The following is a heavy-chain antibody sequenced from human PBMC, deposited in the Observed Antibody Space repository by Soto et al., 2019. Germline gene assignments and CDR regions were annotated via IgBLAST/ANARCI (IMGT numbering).Heavy chain of an antibody. Sequence: SETLSLTCTVSGGSVSSGSYYWSWIRQPPGKGLEWIGYIYHSGNTYYNPSLKSRVTISVDRSKNQFSLKLSSVTAADTAVYYYARIPSPWGQGTLVTVSS. D-gene: IGHD2-21*01. CDR3: ARIPSP. J-gene: IGHJ5*02. V-gene: IGHV4-30-2*01. CDR2: IYHSGNT. CDR1: GGSVSSGSYY.